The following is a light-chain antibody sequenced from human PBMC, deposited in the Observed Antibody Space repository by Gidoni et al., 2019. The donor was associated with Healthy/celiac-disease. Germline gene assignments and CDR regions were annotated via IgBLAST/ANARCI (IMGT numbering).Light chain of an antibody. V-gene: IGKV4-1*01. CDR2: WSS. Sequence: IVMTQSPASLAVPLGERATITCKSSQSVLYSSNNKNYLAWYQQKPGQPPQLLIYWSSTRESGVPDRFSGSGSGTDFTLTISSLQAEDVAVYYCQQYYSTLPITFGQGTRLEIK. J-gene: IGKJ5*01. CDR1: QSVLYSSNNKNY. CDR3: QQYYSTLPIT.